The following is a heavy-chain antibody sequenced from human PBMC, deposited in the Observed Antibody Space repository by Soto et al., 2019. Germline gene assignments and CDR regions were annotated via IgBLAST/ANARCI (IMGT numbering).Heavy chain of an antibody. CDR2: ISAYNGNT. CDR1: GYTFTSYA. D-gene: IGHD6-13*01. CDR3: ARDLAAAGPFDY. Sequence: QVQLVQSGAEVKKPGASVKVSCKTSGYTFTSYAISWVRQAPGQGLEWMGWISAYNGNTPYAQKRQGRVTMATDTSTSTAYMELRSLRSDDTAVYYCARDLAAAGPFDYWGQGTLVTVSS. J-gene: IGHJ4*02. V-gene: IGHV1-18*01.